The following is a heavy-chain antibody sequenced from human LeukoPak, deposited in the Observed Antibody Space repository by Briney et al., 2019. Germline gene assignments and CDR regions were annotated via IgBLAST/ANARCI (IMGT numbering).Heavy chain of an antibody. CDR2: ISGSGGST. V-gene: IGHV3-23*01. D-gene: IGHD3-3*01. J-gene: IGHJ6*02. CDR1: GFTFGDYA. Sequence: GGSLRLSCTTSGFTFGDYAMSWFRQASGKGLEWVSAISGSGGSTYYADSVKGRFTISRDNSKNTLYLQMNSLRAEDTAVYYCAKDLEAITIFGVVISDYYGMDVWGQGTTVTVSS. CDR3: AKDLEAITIFGVVISDYYGMDV.